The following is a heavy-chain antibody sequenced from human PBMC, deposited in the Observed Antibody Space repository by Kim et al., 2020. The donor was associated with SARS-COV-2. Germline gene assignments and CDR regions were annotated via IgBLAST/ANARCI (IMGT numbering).Heavy chain of an antibody. CDR1: GGSFSGYY. J-gene: IGHJ5*02. Sequence: SETLSLTCAVYGGSFSGYYWSWIRQPPGKGLEWIGEINHSGSTNYNPSLKSRVTISVDTSKNQFSLKLSSVTAAATAGYYCASIPRGSSSWYRRGWFDP. V-gene: IGHV4-34*01. D-gene: IGHD6-13*01. CDR2: INHSGST. CDR3: ASIPRGSSSWYRRGWFDP.